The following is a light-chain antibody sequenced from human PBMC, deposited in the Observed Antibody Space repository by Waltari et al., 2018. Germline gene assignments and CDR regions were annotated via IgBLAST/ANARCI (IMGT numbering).Light chain of an antibody. CDR3: SSYTSSSTLEVV. J-gene: IGLJ2*01. CDR2: EVS. Sequence: QSALTQPASVSGSPGQSITISCTGTSSDVGGYNYVSWYQQHPGTAPKLMIYEVSNRPSGVSNRFSGSKSGNTASLTISGLKAEDEADYYCSSYTSSSTLEVVFGGGTKLTVL. V-gene: IGLV2-14*01. CDR1: SSDVGGYNY.